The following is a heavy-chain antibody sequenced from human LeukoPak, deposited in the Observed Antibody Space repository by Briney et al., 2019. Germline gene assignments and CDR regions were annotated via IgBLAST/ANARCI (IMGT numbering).Heavy chain of an antibody. CDR1: GFTFSSYA. V-gene: IGHV3-23*01. J-gene: IGHJ4*02. CDR2: ISGSGGST. Sequence: PGGSLRLSCAASGFTFSSYAMSWVRQAPGKGLEWVSAISGSGGSTYYADSVKDRFTISRDNSKNTLYLQMNSLRAEDTAVYYCANPTGTFGYFDYWGQGTLVTVSS. D-gene: IGHD1-1*01. CDR3: ANPTGTFGYFDY.